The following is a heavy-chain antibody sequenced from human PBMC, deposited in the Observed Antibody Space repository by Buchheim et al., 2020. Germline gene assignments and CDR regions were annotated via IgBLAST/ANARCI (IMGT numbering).Heavy chain of an antibody. CDR3: ARDGNVDYGMDV. V-gene: IGHV3-33*01. J-gene: IGHJ6*02. CDR2: IWYDGSNK. CDR1: GFTFSSYG. Sequence: QVQLVESGGGVVQPGRSLRLSCAASGFTFSSYGMHWVRQAPGKGLEWVAVIWYDGSNKYYADSVKGRFTIYRDNSKNTLYLQMNSLRAEDTAVYYCARDGNVDYGMDVWGQGTT.